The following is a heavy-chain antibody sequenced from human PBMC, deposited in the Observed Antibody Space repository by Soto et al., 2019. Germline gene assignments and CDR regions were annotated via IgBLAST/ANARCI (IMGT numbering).Heavy chain of an antibody. D-gene: IGHD3-9*01. Sequence: GGSLRLSCAASGFTFDDYAMHWVRQAPGKGLEWVSGISWNSGSIGYADSVKGRFTISRDNAKNSLYLQMNSLRAEDTALYYCAKDHVLTGYYNGFDYWGQGTLVTVSS. CDR2: ISWNSGSI. CDR3: AKDHVLTGYYNGFDY. CDR1: GFTFDDYA. J-gene: IGHJ4*02. V-gene: IGHV3-9*01.